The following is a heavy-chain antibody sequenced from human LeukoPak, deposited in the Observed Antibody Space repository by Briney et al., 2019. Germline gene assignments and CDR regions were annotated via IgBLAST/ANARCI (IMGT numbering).Heavy chain of an antibody. Sequence: SETLSLTCAVYGASFSDSYWSWIRQSPEKGLERIGEINNSGSTSYNPSLNSRVIMSVDRSKNQFSLRLTSVTAADTAVYYCARGRYGPRLGNWGQGTLVTVSS. CDR3: ARGRYGPRLGN. D-gene: IGHD3-16*01. CDR2: INNSGST. V-gene: IGHV4-34*01. J-gene: IGHJ4*02. CDR1: GASFSDSY.